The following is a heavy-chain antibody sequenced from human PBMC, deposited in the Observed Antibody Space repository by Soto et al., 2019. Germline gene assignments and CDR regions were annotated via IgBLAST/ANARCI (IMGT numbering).Heavy chain of an antibody. CDR2: IYYRGST. J-gene: IGHJ5*02. D-gene: IGHD3-10*01. V-gene: IGHV4-61*01. CDR3: ARGYYGSGSCYNVDWLDP. CDR1: GGSVSSGSYY. Sequence: QVQLQESGPGLVKPSETLSLTCTVSGGSVSSGSYYWSWIRQPPGKGLEWIGYIYYRGSTNYNPSLKSRVTIAVDTSKNQVSLKRSCVTAADTAVYYCARGYYGSGSCYNVDWLDPWGQGTLVTVSP.